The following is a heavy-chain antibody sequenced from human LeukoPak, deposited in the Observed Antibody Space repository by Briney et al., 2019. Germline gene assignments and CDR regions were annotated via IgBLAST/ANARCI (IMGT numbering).Heavy chain of an antibody. CDR3: ASGLGGNPTYDANFDY. Sequence: GRSLTLSCAASGFTFSTYSMHWVRQAPGKGLEWVAVISDDGSNKYYADSVKGRFTLSRDNSKDTLYLQMNSLRAEDTAVYYCASGLGGNPTYDANFDYWGQGTLVTVSS. D-gene: IGHD3-16*01. CDR1: GFTFSTYS. CDR2: ISDDGSNK. V-gene: IGHV3-30*01. J-gene: IGHJ4*02.